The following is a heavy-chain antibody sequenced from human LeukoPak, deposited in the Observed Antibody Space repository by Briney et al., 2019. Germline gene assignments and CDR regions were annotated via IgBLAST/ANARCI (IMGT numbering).Heavy chain of an antibody. CDR3: AKDHESDGYPCLDH. J-gene: IGHJ4*02. V-gene: IGHV3-30-3*01. CDR2: ISYDGSNK. Sequence: GGSLRLSCAASGFTFSSYAMHWVRQAPGKGLEWVAVISYDGSNKYYADSVKGRFTISRDNSRNTLSLQMDSLRAEDTAVYYCAKDHESDGYPCLDHWGLGTLVTVSS. D-gene: IGHD3-22*01. CDR1: GFTFSSYA.